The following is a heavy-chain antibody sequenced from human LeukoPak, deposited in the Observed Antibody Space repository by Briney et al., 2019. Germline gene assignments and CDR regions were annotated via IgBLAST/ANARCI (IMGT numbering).Heavy chain of an antibody. CDR1: DGSLDIYY. CDR3: ARARLRHYFDY. D-gene: IGHD4-17*01. V-gene: IGHV4-34*01. CDR2: ITYRGSP. Sequence: SETLSLTCGASDGSLDIYYWMFVRQPPGKGLQWIGEITYRGSPSYHPSLKSRVTISVDTSKNQFSLKLSSVTAADTAVYYCARARLRHYFDYWGQGTLVTVSS. J-gene: IGHJ4*02.